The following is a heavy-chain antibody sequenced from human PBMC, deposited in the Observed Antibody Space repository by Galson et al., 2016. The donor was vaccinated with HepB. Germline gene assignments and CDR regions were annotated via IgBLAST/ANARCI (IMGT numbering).Heavy chain of an antibody. D-gene: IGHD2-2*02. V-gene: IGHV4-61*01. CDR2: ISDSEST. J-gene: IGHJ6*02. CDR3: AKDEGFYNGMDF. CDR1: GGSVSSASHY. Sequence: SETLSLTCTVSGGSVSSASHYWSWVRQPTGKGLEWIGYISDSESTNYNPSLKGRVTISLDRSKNQSSLRLNSVIAADTAVYYCAKDEGFYNGMDFWGQGTTVTVSS.